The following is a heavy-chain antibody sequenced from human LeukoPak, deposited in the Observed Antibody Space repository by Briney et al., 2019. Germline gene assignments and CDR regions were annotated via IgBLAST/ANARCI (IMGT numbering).Heavy chain of an antibody. CDR1: GGSFSGYY. CDR2: INHSGST. D-gene: IGHD6-13*01. V-gene: IGHV4-34*01. J-gene: IGHJ6*03. Sequence: SETLSLTCAVYGGSFSGYYWRWIRQPPGKGLEWIGEINHSGSTNYNPSLKSRVTISVDTSKNQFSLKLSSVTAADTAVYYCASSSWWPYYYYMDVWGKGTTVTVSS. CDR3: ASSSWWPYYYYMDV.